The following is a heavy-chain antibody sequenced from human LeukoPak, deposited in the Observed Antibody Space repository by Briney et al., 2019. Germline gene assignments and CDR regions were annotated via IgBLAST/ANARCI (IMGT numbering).Heavy chain of an antibody. D-gene: IGHD3-22*01. CDR1: GGSFSSYY. J-gene: IGHJ5*02. V-gene: IGHV4-59*10. CDR2: IYTSGST. Sequence: PSETLSLTCAVYGGSFSSYYWSWIRQPAGKGLEWIGRIYTSGSTNYNPSLKSRVTMSVDTSKNQFSLKLSSVTAADTAVYYCARTHITMIVVEDNWFDPWGQGTLVTVSS. CDR3: ARTHITMIVVEDNWFDP.